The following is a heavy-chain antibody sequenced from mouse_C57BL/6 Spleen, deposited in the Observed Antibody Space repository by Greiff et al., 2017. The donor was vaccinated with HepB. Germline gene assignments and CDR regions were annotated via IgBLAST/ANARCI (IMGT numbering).Heavy chain of an antibody. CDR2: IYPGSGST. D-gene: IGHD1-1*01. J-gene: IGHJ2*01. Sequence: QVQLQQPGAELVKPGASVKMSCKASGYTFTSYWITWVKQRPGQGLEWIGDIYPGSGSTNYNEKFKSKATLTVDTSSSTAYMQLSSLTSEDSAVYYGARPLYYGSSPYYFDYWGQGTTLTVSS. CDR1: GYTFTSYW. V-gene: IGHV1-55*01. CDR3: ARPLYYGSSPYYFDY.